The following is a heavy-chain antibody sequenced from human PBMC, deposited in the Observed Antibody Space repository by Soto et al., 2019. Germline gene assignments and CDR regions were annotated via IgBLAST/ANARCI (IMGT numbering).Heavy chain of an antibody. D-gene: IGHD6-19*01. CDR2: TSHDGSQK. Sequence: GGSLRLSCAASGFALSAYGIHWVRQAPGQGLEWVAMTSHDGSQKHYADSVKGRFSMSRDSSKNTLFLQMDSLRPEDTALYYCARDWGSSGWYNWFDPWGQGTLVTVSS. CDR1: GFALSAYG. V-gene: IGHV3-30*03. J-gene: IGHJ5*02. CDR3: ARDWGSSGWYNWFDP.